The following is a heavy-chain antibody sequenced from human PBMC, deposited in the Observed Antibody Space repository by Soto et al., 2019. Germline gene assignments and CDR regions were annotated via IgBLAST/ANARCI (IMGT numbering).Heavy chain of an antibody. Sequence: SETLSLTCTVSGGSISSYDWSWIRQPPGKGLEWIGYIYYSGSTNYNPSLKSRVTISVDTSKNQFSLKLSSVTAAETAVYHCAREPHPIWFGEHDAFDIWGQRTMVTV. CDR3: AREPHPIWFGEHDAFDI. CDR1: GGSISSYD. D-gene: IGHD3-10*01. V-gene: IGHV4-59*01. J-gene: IGHJ3*02. CDR2: IYYSGST.